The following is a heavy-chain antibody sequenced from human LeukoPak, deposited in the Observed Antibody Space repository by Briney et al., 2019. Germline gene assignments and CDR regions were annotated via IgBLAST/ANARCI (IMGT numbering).Heavy chain of an antibody. Sequence: SETLSLTCTVSGGSISSYYWNWIRQPPGKGLEWIGHIYYSGSTNYSPSLKSRVTISVDTSKNQFSLKLSSVTAADTAVYYCARDCFSSSWFNWFDPWGQGTLVTVSS. CDR3: ARDCFSSSWFNWFDP. J-gene: IGHJ5*02. CDR1: GGSISSYY. D-gene: IGHD6-13*01. V-gene: IGHV4-59*12. CDR2: IYYSGST.